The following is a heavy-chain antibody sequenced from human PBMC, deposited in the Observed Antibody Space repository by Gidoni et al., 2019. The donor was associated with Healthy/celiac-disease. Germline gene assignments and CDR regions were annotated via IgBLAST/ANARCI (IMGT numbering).Heavy chain of an antibody. V-gene: IGHV2-5*01. Sequence: QITLKESGPTLVKPTQTLTLTCTFSGFSLSTSGVGVGWMRQPPGKALEWLALIYWNDDKRYSPSLKSRLTITKDTSKNQVVLTMTNRDPGDTATYYCARGLGEWCDPWGQGTRVTVSS. CDR1: GFSLSTSGVG. CDR3: ARGLGEWCDP. CDR2: IYWNDDK. D-gene: IGHD3-16*01. J-gene: IGHJ5*02.